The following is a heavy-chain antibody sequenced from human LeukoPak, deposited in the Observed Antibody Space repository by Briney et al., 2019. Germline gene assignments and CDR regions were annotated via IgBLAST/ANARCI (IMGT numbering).Heavy chain of an antibody. Sequence: ASVKVSCKVSGYTFTDYYMHWVQKAPGKGLEWMGLVDPEDGEVTYAERFQGRVTITADTSTDTAYMELSSLRSEDTAVYYCATLTTMTPNMGYWGQGTLVTVSS. CDR2: VDPEDGEV. V-gene: IGHV1-69-2*01. J-gene: IGHJ4*02. CDR3: ATLTTMTPNMGY. CDR1: GYTFTDYY. D-gene: IGHD4-17*01.